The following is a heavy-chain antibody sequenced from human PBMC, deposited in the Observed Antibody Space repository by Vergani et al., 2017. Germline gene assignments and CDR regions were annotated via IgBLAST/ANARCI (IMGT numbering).Heavy chain of an antibody. CDR3: AKGSTSLWIDWFDP. D-gene: IGHD2-2*01. CDR1: GVTFSSYS. J-gene: IGHJ5*02. CDR2: ISYDGSNK. V-gene: IGHV3-30*18. Sequence: QVQLVESGGGVVQPVRSLRLSCAASGVTFSSYSMHCVRQAPGKGLEWVAVISYDGSNKYYADSVKGRFTISRDNSKNTLYLQMNSLRAEDTAVYYCAKGSTSLWIDWFDPWGQGTLVTVSS.